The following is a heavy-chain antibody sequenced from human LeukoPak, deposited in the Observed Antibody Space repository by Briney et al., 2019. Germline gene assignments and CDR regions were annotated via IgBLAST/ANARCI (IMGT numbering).Heavy chain of an antibody. CDR2: INPSGGST. V-gene: IGHV1-46*03. D-gene: IGHD2-2*02. Sequence: ASVKVSCKASGYTFTSYYTHWVRQAPGQGLEWMGIINPSGGSTTYAQKFQGRVTMTSDTSTRTVYMELSSLRSEDTALYYCASTSCYNCYWFDPWGQGTLVTVSS. CDR3: ASTSCYNCYWFDP. J-gene: IGHJ5*02. CDR1: GYTFTSYY.